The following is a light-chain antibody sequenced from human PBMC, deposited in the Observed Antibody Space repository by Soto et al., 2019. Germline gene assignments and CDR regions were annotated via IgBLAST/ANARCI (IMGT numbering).Light chain of an antibody. CDR2: DAS. Sequence: DIQMTQSPSSLSASVGDRVTITCRASQTISTYLNWYQQKPGKAPRLLIYDASSLVSGVPSRFSGTGSGTDFTLTIASLQPEDFSTYYCQQSDSTPSTFGQGTKVEI. V-gene: IGKV1-39*01. J-gene: IGKJ2*01. CDR1: QTISTY. CDR3: QQSDSTPST.